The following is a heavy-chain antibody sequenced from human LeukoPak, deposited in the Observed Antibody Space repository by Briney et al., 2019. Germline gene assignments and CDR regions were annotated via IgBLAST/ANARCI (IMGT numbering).Heavy chain of an antibody. CDR3: ARDQGNYYGSGSYDY. V-gene: IGHV3-48*01. J-gene: IGHJ4*02. D-gene: IGHD3-10*01. CDR1: GFTFSSYS. Sequence: PGGSLRLSCAAPGFTFSSYSMNWVRQAPGKGLEWVSYISSSSSTIYYADSVKCRFTISRDNAKNSLYLQMNSLRAEDTAVYYCARDQGNYYGSGSYDYWGQGTLVTVSS. CDR2: ISSSSSTI.